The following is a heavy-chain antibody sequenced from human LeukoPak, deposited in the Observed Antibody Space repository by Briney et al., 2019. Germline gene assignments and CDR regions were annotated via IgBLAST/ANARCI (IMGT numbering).Heavy chain of an antibody. CDR1: GFTFSRYW. V-gene: IGHV3-7*01. CDR2: IKQDGSEE. J-gene: IGHJ4*02. Sequence: GGSLRLSCAASGFTFSRYWMSWVRQAPGKGLEGVANIKQDGSEEYYVESVKGGFTISRDNAKNSLYLQMNSLRAEDTAVYYCARAAFGGSYRKPDYWGQGTLVTVSS. D-gene: IGHD1-26*01. CDR3: ARAAFGGSYRKPDY.